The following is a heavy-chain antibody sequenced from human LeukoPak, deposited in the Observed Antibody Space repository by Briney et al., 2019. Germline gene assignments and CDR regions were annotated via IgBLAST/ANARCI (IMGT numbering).Heavy chain of an antibody. CDR1: GGTFSSYA. Sequence: AASVKVSCKASGGTFSSYAISWVRQAPGQGLEWMGGIIPIFGTANYAQKFQGRVTITADKSTSTAYMELSSLRSDDTAVYYCARGDKVADRSNYFDYWGQGTLVTVSS. D-gene: IGHD6-19*01. CDR2: IIPIFGTA. V-gene: IGHV1-69*06. J-gene: IGHJ4*02. CDR3: ARGDKVADRSNYFDY.